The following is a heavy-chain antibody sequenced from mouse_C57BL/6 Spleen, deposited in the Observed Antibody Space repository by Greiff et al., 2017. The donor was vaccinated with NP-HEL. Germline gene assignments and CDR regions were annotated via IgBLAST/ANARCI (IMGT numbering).Heavy chain of an antibody. CDR1: GYTFTSYW. Sequence: QVQLQQPGAELVRPGTSVQLSCKASGYTFTSYWMHWVKQRPGQGLEWIGVIDPSDSYTNYNQKFKGKATLTVDTSSSTAYMQLSSLTSEDSAVYYCARSPSVVGYFDYWGQGTTLTVSS. V-gene: IGHV1-59*01. D-gene: IGHD1-1*01. CDR3: ARSPSVVGYFDY. CDR2: IDPSDSYT. J-gene: IGHJ2*01.